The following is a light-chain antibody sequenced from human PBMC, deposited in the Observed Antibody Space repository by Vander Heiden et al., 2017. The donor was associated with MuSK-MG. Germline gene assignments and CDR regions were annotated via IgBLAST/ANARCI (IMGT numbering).Light chain of an antibody. CDR1: SLRSYY. Sequence: SSELTQDPAVSVALGQTVRSTGQGDSLRSYYASWYQQKPGQAPKLVIYGKNNRPSGIPDRFSGSSSGNTASLTITGAQAEDEADYYCNARDSRGNDVVFGGGTKLTVL. CDR2: GKN. J-gene: IGLJ2*01. CDR3: NARDSRGNDVV. V-gene: IGLV3-19*01.